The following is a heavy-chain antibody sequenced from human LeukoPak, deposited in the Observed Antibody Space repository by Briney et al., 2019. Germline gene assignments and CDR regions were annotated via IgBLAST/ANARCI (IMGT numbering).Heavy chain of an antibody. Sequence: GGSLRLSCAASGFTFSNAWMSWVRQAPGKGLEWVGRLKSKTDGGTTDYAAPVKGRFTILRDDSKNTLYLQMNSLKTEDTAVYYCTTTYYHDSSGYRYPFDYWGQGTLVSVSS. D-gene: IGHD3-22*01. J-gene: IGHJ4*02. V-gene: IGHV3-15*01. CDR1: GFTFSNAW. CDR2: LKSKTDGGTT. CDR3: TTTYYHDSSGYRYPFDY.